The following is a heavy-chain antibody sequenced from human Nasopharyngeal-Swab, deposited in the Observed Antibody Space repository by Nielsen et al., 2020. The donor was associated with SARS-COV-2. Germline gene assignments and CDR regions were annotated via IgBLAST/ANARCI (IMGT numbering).Heavy chain of an antibody. CDR1: GFTFSSYG. J-gene: IGHJ6*02. Sequence: GGSLRLSCAASGFTFSSYGIHWVRQAPGKGLGWVAVISYEGSNKYYAASVQGRFTISRDNSKNTLYLQINSLRPEDTAVYYCAKDWGPVVVVAAGGYYYGMDVWGQGTTVTVSS. V-gene: IGHV3-30*18. CDR3: AKDWGPVVVVAAGGYYYGMDV. D-gene: IGHD2-15*01. CDR2: ISYEGSNK.